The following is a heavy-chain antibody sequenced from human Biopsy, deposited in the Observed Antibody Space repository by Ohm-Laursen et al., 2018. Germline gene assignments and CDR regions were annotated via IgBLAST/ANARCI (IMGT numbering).Heavy chain of an antibody. D-gene: IGHD3/OR15-3a*01. V-gene: IGHV4-59*08. CDR3: ASRGLVMASDYYFDD. J-gene: IGHJ4*02. Sequence: SETLSLTCLVSGVYISDYYWSWIRQPPGRGLEWVGSIYYSGSTNYNPSLKSRVTISADTSKSQLSLHLTSVTAADTAVYYCASRGLVMASDYYFDDWGQGTLVTVSS. CDR2: IYYSGST. CDR1: GVYISDYY.